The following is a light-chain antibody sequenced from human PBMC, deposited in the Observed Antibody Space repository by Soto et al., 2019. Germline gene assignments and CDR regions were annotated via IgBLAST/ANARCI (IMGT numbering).Light chain of an antibody. V-gene: IGKV1-5*01. J-gene: IGKJ1*01. Sequence: DIQMPPAPSTLSASVGDRVTITCRARQYISSWLAWDQQKPGTAPRLLIYDTSNLEDGVPSTFSGSGSGTDFTLTVSSLQPDDSATYYGQQYNTYPWTVGQGTKVEIK. CDR1: QYISSW. CDR2: DTS. CDR3: QQYNTYPWT.